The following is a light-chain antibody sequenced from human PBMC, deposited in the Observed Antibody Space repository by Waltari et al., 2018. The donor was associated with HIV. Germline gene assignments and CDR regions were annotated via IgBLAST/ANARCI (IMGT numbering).Light chain of an antibody. Sequence: QSLLTQPPSASGTPGQRVIISCSGGDSNLGHSAVTWYQLLPGSTPKLLIYDDSLRASGVSDRFSGSKSGTSASLAISGLQSDDEADYYCATWDGGLTWGGRLSGRVVFGGGTRLTVL. CDR2: DDS. J-gene: IGLJ2*01. V-gene: IGLV1-44*01. CDR3: ATWDGGLTWGGRLSGRVV. CDR1: DSNLGHSA.